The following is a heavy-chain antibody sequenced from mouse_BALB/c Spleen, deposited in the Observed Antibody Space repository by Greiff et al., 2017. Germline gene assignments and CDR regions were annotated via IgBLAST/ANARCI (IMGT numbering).Heavy chain of an antibody. V-gene: IGHV5-17*02. Sequence: EVKLMESGGGLVQPGGSRKLSCAASGFTFSSFGMHWVRQAPEKGLEWVAYISSGSSTIYYADTVKGRFTISRDNPKNTLFLQMTSLRSEDTAMYYCARDGNYYAMDYWGQGTSVTVSS. CDR2: ISSGSSTI. CDR3: ARDGNYYAMDY. CDR1: GFTFSSFG. D-gene: IGHD2-1*01. J-gene: IGHJ4*01.